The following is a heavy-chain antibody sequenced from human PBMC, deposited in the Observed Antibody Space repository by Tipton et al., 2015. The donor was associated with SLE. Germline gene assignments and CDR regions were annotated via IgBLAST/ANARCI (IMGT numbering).Heavy chain of an antibody. V-gene: IGHV5-51*03. CDR1: GYNFTNYW. CDR3: ARRRGDGSSPVDY. CDR2: IYPRDSDI. J-gene: IGHJ4*02. Sequence: QLVQSGAEVKKPGESLKISCKGSGYNFTNYWVGWVRQMPGKGLECMGIIYPRDSDIRYSPSFQGQVTISADKSISTAYLQRSSLKASDTAIYYCARRRGDGSSPVDYWGQGTLVTVSS. D-gene: IGHD6-6*01.